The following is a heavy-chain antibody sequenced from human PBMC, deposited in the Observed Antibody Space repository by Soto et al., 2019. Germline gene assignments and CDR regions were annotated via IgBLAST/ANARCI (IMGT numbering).Heavy chain of an antibody. CDR2: IIPIFGKV. CDR3: AKGAVAGTPTSSYYYGMDV. D-gene: IGHD6-19*01. CDR1: GGTFRTYA. V-gene: IGHV1-69*12. J-gene: IGHJ6*02. Sequence: QVQLLQSGAEVKKPGSSVRVSCEASGGTFRTYAISWVRQAPGQGLEWMGEIIPIFGKVNYAQKFQGRVTITADESTNTVYMDLRSLTSEDTAVYYCAKGAVAGTPTSSYYYGMDVWGQGTTVTVS.